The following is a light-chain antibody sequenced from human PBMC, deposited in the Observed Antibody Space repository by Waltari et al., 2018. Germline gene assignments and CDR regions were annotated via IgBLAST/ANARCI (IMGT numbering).Light chain of an antibody. Sequence: QSVLTHPPSVSVAPGPQVTISCSGSRSNVGNSYVSWCHQPPRAAPKLLIYDNNKRPSWLPDRISAGKSGTSATLGSTGLQSADEADYYSATWDNSLNDVVFGGVTKLTVL. CDR3: ATWDNSLNDVV. V-gene: IGLV1-51*01. CDR1: RSNVGNSY. CDR2: DNN. J-gene: IGLJ2*01.